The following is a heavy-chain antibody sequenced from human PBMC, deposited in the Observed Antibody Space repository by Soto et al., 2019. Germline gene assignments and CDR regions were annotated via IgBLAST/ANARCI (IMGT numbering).Heavy chain of an antibody. D-gene: IGHD3-22*01. CDR2: IIPIFGTA. CDR3: TYYYDSSGYHYYYYYYGMAV. Sequence: SVKVSCKASGGTFSSYAISWVRQAPGQGLEWMGGIIPIFGTANYAQKFQGRVTITADESTSTAYMELSSLRSEDTAVYYCTYYYDSSGYHYYYYYYGMAVWGQGTTVTVSS. CDR1: GGTFSSYA. J-gene: IGHJ6*02. V-gene: IGHV1-69*13.